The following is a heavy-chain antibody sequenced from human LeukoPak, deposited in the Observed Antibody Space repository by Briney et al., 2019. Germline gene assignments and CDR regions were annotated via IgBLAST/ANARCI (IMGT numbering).Heavy chain of an antibody. Sequence: SETLSLNCAVYGGSFSRYYWSWIRQPPGKGLQWIGEINHNGSTNNNPSLKSRVTISVDRSKNQFSLKLNSVTAADTAVYYCARASQLVISRRGNWFDPWGQGTLVTVSS. J-gene: IGHJ5*02. CDR2: INHNGST. V-gene: IGHV4-34*01. D-gene: IGHD6-6*01. CDR1: GGSFSRYY. CDR3: ARASQLVISRRGNWFDP.